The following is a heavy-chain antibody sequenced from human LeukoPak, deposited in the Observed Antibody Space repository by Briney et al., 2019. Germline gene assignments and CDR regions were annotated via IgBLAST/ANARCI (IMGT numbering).Heavy chain of an antibody. CDR2: ITSSGDTI. CDR3: ARDKVVPAAIGHY. D-gene: IGHD2-2*01. CDR1: VFPFSRYS. J-gene: IGHJ4*02. Sequence: PGGSLRLSCTTSVFPFSRYSMNWVRQAPGKGLEWVSYITSSGDTIYYADSVKGRFTISRDNAKNSVYLQMNSLRAEDTAVYYCARDKVVPAAIGHYWGQGTLVTVSS. V-gene: IGHV3-48*01.